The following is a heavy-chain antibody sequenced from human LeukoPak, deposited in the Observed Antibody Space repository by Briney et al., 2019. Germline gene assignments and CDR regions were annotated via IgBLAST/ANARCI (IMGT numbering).Heavy chain of an antibody. J-gene: IGHJ4*02. CDR3: TTDTLPPQWELRVFDY. CDR2: IKSKTDGGTT. CDR1: GFTFSNAW. V-gene: IGHV3-15*01. D-gene: IGHD1-26*01. Sequence: GGSLRLSCAASGFTFSNAWMSWVCQAPGKGLEWVGRIKSKTDGGTTDYAAPVKGRFTISRDDSKNTLYLQMNSLKTEDTAVYYCTTDTLPPQWELRVFDYWGQGTLVTVSS.